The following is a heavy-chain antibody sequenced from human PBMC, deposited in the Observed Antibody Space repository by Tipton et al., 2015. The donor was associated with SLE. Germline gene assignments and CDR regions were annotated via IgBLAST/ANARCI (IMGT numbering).Heavy chain of an antibody. CDR2: IHYAGGT. CDR1: GDSLSSNNYY. J-gene: IGHJ2*01. V-gene: IGHV4-39*07. D-gene: IGHD3-16*01. Sequence: TLSLTCSVSGDSLSSNNYYWGWIRQSPAQGLEWIGTIHYAGGTYYNPSLRSRLTISVDTSENYFSLNLNSVTAVDTAVYFCARQRGYYDGTPFPPWNFDLWGRGTQVTVSS. CDR3: ARQRGYYDGTPFPPWNFDL.